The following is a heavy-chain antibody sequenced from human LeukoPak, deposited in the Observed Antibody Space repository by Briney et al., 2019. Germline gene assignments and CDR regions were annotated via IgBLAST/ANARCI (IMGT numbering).Heavy chain of an antibody. CDR1: GGSFSDYY. V-gene: IGHV4-34*01. Sequence: SETLSLTCAVYGGSFSDYYWSWIRQPPEKGLEWIAEINHSGSTNYNPSLKSRVTISVDRSKNQFSLKLSSVTAADTAVYYCARKNSGDYVYWYFDLWGGGTLVMVSS. CDR3: ARKNSGDYVYWYFDL. CDR2: INHSGST. D-gene: IGHD4-17*01. J-gene: IGHJ2*01.